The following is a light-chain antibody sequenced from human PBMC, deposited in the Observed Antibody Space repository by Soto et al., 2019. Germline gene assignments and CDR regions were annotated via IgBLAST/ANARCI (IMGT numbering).Light chain of an antibody. Sequence: QAVVTQPLSVSGAPGQRVTISCTGSSSHIGAGYDVHWYQQRPGTAPKLLIYGNSNRPSGVPDRFSGSKSGTSASLAITGLQAGDEADYSCQSYDSSLSGSVFGGGTKLTVL. V-gene: IGLV1-40*01. J-gene: IGLJ3*02. CDR1: SSHIGAGYD. CDR2: GNS. CDR3: QSYDSSLSGSV.